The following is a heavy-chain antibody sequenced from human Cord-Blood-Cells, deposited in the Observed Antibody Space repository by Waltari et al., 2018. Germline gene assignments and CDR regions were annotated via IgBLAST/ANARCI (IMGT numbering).Heavy chain of an antibody. D-gene: IGHD7-27*01. J-gene: IGHJ3*02. CDR3: ARDNWGDAFDI. CDR1: GFTLSSYW. CDR2: IKQDGSEK. Sequence: EVQLVESGGGLVQPGGSLRLSCAASGFTLSSYWMSWVRQAQGKGLEWVANIKQDGSEKYYVDSVKGRFTISRDNAKNSLYLQMNSLRAEDTAVYYCARDNWGDAFDIWGQGTMVTVSS. V-gene: IGHV3-7*01.